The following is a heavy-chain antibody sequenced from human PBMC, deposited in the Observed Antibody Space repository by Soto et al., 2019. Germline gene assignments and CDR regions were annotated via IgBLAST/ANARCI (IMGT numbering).Heavy chain of an antibody. CDR2: LRGDGTPE. V-gene: IGHV3-33*01. Sequence: LRVPRGALGVTFISLAIRWVLQDPGPWLAWVAALRGDGTPEKYAASVRGRFTISRDSSRYTLYLQMNSLRADDTAVYYCARSGNCLAHNCNLRGPFDYWGQRALVTVSS. D-gene: IGHD1-20*01. CDR3: ARSGNCLAHNCNLRGPFDY. CDR1: GVTFISLA. J-gene: IGHJ4*02.